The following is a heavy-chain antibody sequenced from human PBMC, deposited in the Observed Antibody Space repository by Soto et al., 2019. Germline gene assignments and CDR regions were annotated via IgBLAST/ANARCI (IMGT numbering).Heavy chain of an antibody. CDR3: AKVQCGGDCYPYYCGY. D-gene: IGHD2-21*02. CDR1: GFTFSSYG. V-gene: IGHV3-30*18. J-gene: IGHJ4*01. CDR2: ISYDGSNK. Sequence: GVCLRLSCAASGFTFSSYGMHWVRQAPGKGLERVAVISYDGSNKYYADSVKGRFTISRDNSKNTLYLQMDSLRAADTAVYYYAKVQCGGDCYPYYCGYW.